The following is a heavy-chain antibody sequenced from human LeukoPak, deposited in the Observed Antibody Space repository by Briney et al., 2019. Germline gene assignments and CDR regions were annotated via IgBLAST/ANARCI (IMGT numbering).Heavy chain of an antibody. CDR3: ARPNYYDSSGYYDY. CDR2: INPNSGGT. J-gene: IGHJ4*02. Sequence: RASVKVSCKATGYTFTGYYMHWVRQDPGQGLEWMGWINPNSGGTNYAQKFQGRVTMTRDTSISTAYMELSRLRSDDTAVYYCARPNYYDSSGYYDYWGQGTLVTVSS. V-gene: IGHV1-2*02. CDR1: GYTFTGYY. D-gene: IGHD3-22*01.